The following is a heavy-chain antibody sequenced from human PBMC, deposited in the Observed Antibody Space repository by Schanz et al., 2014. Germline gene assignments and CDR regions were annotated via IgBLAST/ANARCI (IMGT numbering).Heavy chain of an antibody. CDR1: GFTFSSYA. J-gene: IGHJ4*02. CDR2: ISGSGGST. Sequence: EVQLLESGGGLVQPGGSLRLSCVASGFTFSSYAMSWVRQAPGKGLEWVSAISGSGGSTYYADSVKGRFTISRDNSKNTLYLQMNSLRVEDTAVYYCAASSGWHPSTDYWGQGTLVTVSS. D-gene: IGHD6-19*01. V-gene: IGHV3-23*01. CDR3: AASSGWHPSTDY.